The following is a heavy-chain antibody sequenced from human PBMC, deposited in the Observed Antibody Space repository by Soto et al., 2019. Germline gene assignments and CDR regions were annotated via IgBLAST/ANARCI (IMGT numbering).Heavy chain of an antibody. CDR2: IYPGDSDT. D-gene: IGHD6-13*01. CDR1: GYSFTSYW. J-gene: IGHJ6*02. Sequence: GESLKISCKGSGYSFTSYWIGWVRQMPGKGLEWMGIIYPGDSDTRYSPSFQGQVTISADKSISTAYLQWSSLKASDTAMYYCARHVGDSSSWYYYYYGMDVRGQGTTVTVSS. CDR3: ARHVGDSSSWYYYYYGMDV. V-gene: IGHV5-51*01.